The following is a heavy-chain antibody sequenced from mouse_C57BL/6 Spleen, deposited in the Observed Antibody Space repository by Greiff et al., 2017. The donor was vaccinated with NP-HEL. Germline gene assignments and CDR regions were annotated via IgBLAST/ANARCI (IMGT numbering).Heavy chain of an antibody. J-gene: IGHJ3*01. CDR1: GYSITSGYY. CDR3: ARGGGGSFFAY. CDR2: ISYDGSN. V-gene: IGHV3-6*01. Sequence: EVQLQQSGPGLVKPSQSLSLTCSVTGYSITSGYYWNWIRQFSGNKLEWMGYISYDGSNNYNPSLKNRISITRDTSKNQFFLKLNSVTTEDTATYYCARGGGGSFFAYWGQGTLVTVSA. D-gene: IGHD1-1*02.